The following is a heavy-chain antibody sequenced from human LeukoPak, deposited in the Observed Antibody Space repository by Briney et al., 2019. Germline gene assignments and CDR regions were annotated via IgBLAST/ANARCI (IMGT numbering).Heavy chain of an antibody. V-gene: IGHV3-9*01. J-gene: IGHJ6*02. CDR1: GFTFDDYA. Sequence: GGSLRLSCAASGFTFDDYAMHWVRQAPGKGLEWVSGISWNSGSIGYADSVKGRFTISRDNAKNSLYLQMNSLRAEDTALYYCAKDRGDYYDSSGYSTVDRGMDVWGQGTTVTVSS. CDR3: AKDRGDYYDSSGYSTVDRGMDV. D-gene: IGHD3-22*01. CDR2: ISWNSGSI.